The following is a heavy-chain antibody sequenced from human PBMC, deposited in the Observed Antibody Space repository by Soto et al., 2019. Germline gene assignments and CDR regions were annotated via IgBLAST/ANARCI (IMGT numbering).Heavy chain of an antibody. D-gene: IGHD1-26*01. V-gene: IGHV3-74*01. CDR3: VRGGAGAFEI. CDR1: GFTFSNYG. J-gene: IGHJ3*02. CDR2: INGEGDTT. Sequence: EVQLVESGGGLVQPGGSLRLSCVASGFTFSNYGMQWVRQAPGKGLVWVSRINGEGDTTSYADSVKGRFTISRDSARNTLYVQMNSLRAEDTAVYYCVRGGAGAFEIWGQGTMVTVSS.